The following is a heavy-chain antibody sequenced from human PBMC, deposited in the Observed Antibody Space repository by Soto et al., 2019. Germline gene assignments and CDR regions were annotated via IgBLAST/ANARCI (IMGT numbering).Heavy chain of an antibody. D-gene: IGHD3-9*01. CDR1: GGSISSGGYY. Sequence: QVQLQESGPGLVKPSQTLSLTCTVSGGSISSGGYYWSWIRQHPGKGLEWIGYIYYSGSTYYNPSLKSRVTISVDTSKNQFSLELSSVTAADTAVYYCAREGYDILTGYYIFDYWGQGTLVTVSS. V-gene: IGHV4-31*03. CDR3: AREGYDILTGYYIFDY. CDR2: IYYSGST. J-gene: IGHJ4*02.